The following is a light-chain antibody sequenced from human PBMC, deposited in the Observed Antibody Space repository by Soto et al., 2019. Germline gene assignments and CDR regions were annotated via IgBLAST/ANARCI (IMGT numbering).Light chain of an antibody. CDR3: CSYAGTYTVF. Sequence: QSVLTQPASVSGSPGQSITMSCTGSRSDVGGYNLVSWYQHHPDKVPKLIIFGVSKRPSGVPDRFSGSKSGNTASLTISGLQAEDEADYFCCSYAGTYTVFFGGGTKLTVL. V-gene: IGLV2-11*01. CDR1: RSDVGGYNL. CDR2: GVS. J-gene: IGLJ2*01.